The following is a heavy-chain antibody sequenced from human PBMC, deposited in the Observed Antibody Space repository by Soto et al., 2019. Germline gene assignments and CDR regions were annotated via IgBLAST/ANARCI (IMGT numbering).Heavy chain of an antibody. D-gene: IGHD2-15*01. CDR3: ARWVEVSLDYFDS. J-gene: IGHJ4*02. Sequence: SETLSLTCTGSGGSISSYYWSWIRQPPGKGLEWIGYIYYSGSTNYNPSLKSRVTISVDTSKNQFSLKLSSVTAADTAVYYCARWVEVSLDYFDSWGLGTPVTVSS. CDR2: IYYSGST. CDR1: GGSISSYY. V-gene: IGHV4-59*01.